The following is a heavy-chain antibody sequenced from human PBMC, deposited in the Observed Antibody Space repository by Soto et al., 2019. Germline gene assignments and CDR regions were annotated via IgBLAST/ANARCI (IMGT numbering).Heavy chain of an antibody. CDR2: IYYSGST. CDR1: GGSISSGGYY. Sequence: QVQLQESGPGLVQPSQTLSLTCTVSGGSISSGGYYWSWIRQHPGKRLEGIGYIYYSGSTYYNPSLKSRVTISGDTSKNQCSLKLSSVTAADTAVYYCSRSLCSSTSCYPHFDYWGQGTLVTVSS. J-gene: IGHJ4*02. V-gene: IGHV4-31*03. CDR3: SRSLCSSTSCYPHFDY. D-gene: IGHD2-2*01.